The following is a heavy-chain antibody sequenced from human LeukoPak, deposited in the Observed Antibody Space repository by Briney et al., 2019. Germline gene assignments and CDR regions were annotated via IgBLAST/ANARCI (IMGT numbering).Heavy chain of an antibody. D-gene: IGHD2-2*02. V-gene: IGHV4-34*01. CDR1: GGSFSGYY. CDR2: INHSGST. J-gene: IGHJ6*03. CDR3: ARHVRYTYYYYMDV. Sequence: SETLSLTCAVYGGSFSGYYWSWIRQPPGKGLEWIGEINHSGSTNYNPSLKSRVTISVDTSKNQFSLKLSSVTAADTAVYYCARHVRYTYYYYMDVWGKGTTVTVSS.